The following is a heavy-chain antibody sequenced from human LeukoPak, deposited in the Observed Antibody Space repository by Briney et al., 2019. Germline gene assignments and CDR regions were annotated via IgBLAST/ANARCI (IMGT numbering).Heavy chain of an antibody. CDR3: ARDPYSSSWSYGMDV. J-gene: IGHJ6*02. Sequence: PGGSLRLSCTASGYTFSNYWMSWVRQTPEKGLESVANIKQDGSETVYVDSVKGRFTISRDNAQSSLYLQMNSLRADDTAVYYCARDPYSSSWSYGMDVWGQGTAVTVSS. D-gene: IGHD6-13*01. V-gene: IGHV3-7*05. CDR2: IKQDGSET. CDR1: GYTFSNYW.